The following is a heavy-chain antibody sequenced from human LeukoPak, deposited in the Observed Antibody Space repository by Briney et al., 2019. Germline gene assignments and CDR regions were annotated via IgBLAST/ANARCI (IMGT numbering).Heavy chain of an antibody. CDR3: ARVAPAEAYYYDSSGYYFDY. CDR2: INPNSGGT. CDR1: GYTFTVYY. V-gene: IGHV1-2*04. J-gene: IGHJ4*02. Sequence: GASVTVSCKASGYTFTVYYMHWVRQAPGQGLEWMGWINPNSGGTNYAQKFQGWVTMTRDTSISTAYMELSRLRSDDTAVYYCARVAPAEAYYYDSSGYYFDYWGQGTLVTVSS. D-gene: IGHD3-22*01.